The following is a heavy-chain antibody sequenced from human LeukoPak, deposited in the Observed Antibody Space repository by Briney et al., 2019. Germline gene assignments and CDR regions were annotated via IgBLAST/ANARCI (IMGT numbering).Heavy chain of an antibody. CDR3: ARVHYSEGWYGYYFDF. CDR1: GDSINTNL. Sequence: SETLSLTCTVSGDSINTNLWNWIRQPPGRGLEWIGYIYYSGSTNYNPSLKSRVAISIDTSKNQFSLKLSSVTPADTAVYYCARVHYSEGWYGYYFDFWGQGALVTVSS. CDR2: IYYSGST. J-gene: IGHJ4*02. D-gene: IGHD6-19*01. V-gene: IGHV4-59*01.